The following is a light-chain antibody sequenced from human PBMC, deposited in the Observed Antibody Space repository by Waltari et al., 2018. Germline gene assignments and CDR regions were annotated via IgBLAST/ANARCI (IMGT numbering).Light chain of an antibody. CDR2: GAY. CDR1: PSVGTHY. Sequence: SYRPSPSVGTHYLAWYLQGPAQGPRLRFYGAYTRATGIPDRFSGRGSETDFSLSISRLGPEDFAVYYCQHYVRTWEFGQGTKVEIK. V-gene: IGKV3-20*01. J-gene: IGKJ1*01. CDR3: QHYVRTWE.